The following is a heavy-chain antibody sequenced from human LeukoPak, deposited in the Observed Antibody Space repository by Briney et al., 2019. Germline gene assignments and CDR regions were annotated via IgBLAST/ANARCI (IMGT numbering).Heavy chain of an antibody. D-gene: IGHD3-22*01. V-gene: IGHV1-2*02. J-gene: IGHJ3*02. Sequence: GASVKVSCKASGYTFTGYYMHWVRQAPGQGLEWMGWINPNSGGTNYAQKLQGRVTMTTDTSTSTAYMELRSLRSDDTAVYYCARDIRYYYDSSGYSYAFDIWGQGTMVTVSS. CDR3: ARDIRYYYDSSGYSYAFDI. CDR1: GYTFTGYY. CDR2: INPNSGGT.